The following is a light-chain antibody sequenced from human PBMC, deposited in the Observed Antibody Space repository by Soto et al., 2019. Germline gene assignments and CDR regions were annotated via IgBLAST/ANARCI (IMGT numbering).Light chain of an antibody. J-gene: IGKJ1*01. CDR1: QSISSY. CDR3: QQSYSTPRT. V-gene: IGKV1-39*01. CDR2: AAS. Sequence: DIQMTQSPSSLSASVGDRVTITCRASQSISSYLNWYQQKPGKAPKILIYAASILQSGVPSRFSGSGSGTDFTLTISSLQPEDFATYYCQQSYSTPRTFGQGKKVEIK.